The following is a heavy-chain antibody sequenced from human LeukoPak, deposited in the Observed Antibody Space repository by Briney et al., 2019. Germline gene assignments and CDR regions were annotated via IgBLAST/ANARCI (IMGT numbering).Heavy chain of an antibody. V-gene: IGHV4-39*01. J-gene: IGHJ4*02. CDR1: GGSISTSSNS. D-gene: IGHD2-15*01. CDR2: IYHSGST. Sequence: SETLSLTCTVSGGSISTSSNSWAWIRQPPGKGLEWIGTIYHSGSTYYNASLKSRVTISVDTSKNQLSLRLSSMTAADTAVYYCARRDTSGGSFDYWGQGTLVTVS. CDR3: ARRDTSGGSFDY.